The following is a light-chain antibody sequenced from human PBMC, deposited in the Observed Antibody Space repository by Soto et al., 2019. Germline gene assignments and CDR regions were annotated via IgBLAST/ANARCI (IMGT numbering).Light chain of an antibody. CDR3: CSYAGTYSLI. CDR2: DVS. Sequence: QSALTQPRSVSGSPGQSVAISCTGTTSDVGTYNYVSWYQQHPGKAPKLMIHDVSKRPSGVPDRFSGSKSGNTASLTISGLQAEDEADYYCCSYAGTYSLIFGGGTKVTVL. CDR1: TSDVGTYNY. J-gene: IGLJ2*01. V-gene: IGLV2-11*01.